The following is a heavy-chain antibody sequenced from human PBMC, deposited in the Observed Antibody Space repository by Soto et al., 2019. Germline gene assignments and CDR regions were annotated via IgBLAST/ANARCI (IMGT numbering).Heavy chain of an antibody. CDR1: GGSISSYY. D-gene: IGHD6-13*01. Sequence: SGTLSLTCTVSGGSISSYYWSWIRQPAGKGLEWIGRIYTSGSTNYNPSLKSRVTMSVDTSKNQFSMKLSSVTAADTAVYYCARDIAAAGPFNWFDHWGQGTLVTLSS. J-gene: IGHJ5*02. V-gene: IGHV4-4*07. CDR3: ARDIAAAGPFNWFDH. CDR2: IYTSGST.